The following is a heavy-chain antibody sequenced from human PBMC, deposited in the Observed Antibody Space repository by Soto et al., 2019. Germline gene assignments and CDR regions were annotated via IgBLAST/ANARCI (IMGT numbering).Heavy chain of an antibody. J-gene: IGHJ6*02. D-gene: IGHD3-10*01. V-gene: IGHV3-33*01. CDR3: ARDHRVYYYYYGMDV. CDR2: IWYDGSNK. Sequence: GGSLRLSCAASGCTFSSYGMHWVRQAPGKGLEWVAVIWYDGSNKYYADSVKGRFTISRDNSKNTLYLQMNSLRAEDTAVYYCARDHRVYYYYYGMDVWGQGTTVTVSS. CDR1: GCTFSSYG.